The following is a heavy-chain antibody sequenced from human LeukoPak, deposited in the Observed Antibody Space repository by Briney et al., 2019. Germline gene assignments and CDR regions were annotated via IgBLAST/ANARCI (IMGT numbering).Heavy chain of an antibody. J-gene: IGHJ4*02. CDR3: ATSMGGGNIDY. CDR2: ITATGSRT. CDR1: GFTFSSYS. Sequence: GGSLRLSCAASGFTFSSYSMNWVRQAPGEGLEWGSGITATGSRTYYADSVKGRFTISRDSSKNTLYLQLNSLRADDTAVYYCATSMGGGNIDYWGQGALVTVSS. V-gene: IGHV3-23*01. D-gene: IGHD3-16*01.